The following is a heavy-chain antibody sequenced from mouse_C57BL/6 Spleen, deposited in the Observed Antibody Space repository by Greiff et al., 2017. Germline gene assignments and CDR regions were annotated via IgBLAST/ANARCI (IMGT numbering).Heavy chain of an antibody. CDR3: ARKVYDYGAMDY. V-gene: IGHV5-9*01. CDR1: GFTFSSYT. Sequence: EVQLVESGGGLVKPGGSLKLSCAASGFTFSSYTMSWVRQTPEKRLEWVATISGGGGNTYYPDSVKGRFTISRNNAKNTLYLQMSSLSSEDTALYYCARKVYDYGAMDYWGQGTSVTVSS. CDR2: ISGGGGNT. D-gene: IGHD2-4*01. J-gene: IGHJ4*01.